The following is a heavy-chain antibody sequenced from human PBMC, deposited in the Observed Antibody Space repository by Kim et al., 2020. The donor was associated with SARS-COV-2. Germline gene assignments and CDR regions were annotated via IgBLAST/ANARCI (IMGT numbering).Heavy chain of an antibody. D-gene: IGHD2-2*01. Sequence: GGSLRLSCAVSGFASDDYAMSWVRQVPGQGLEWVAGINWNGGSTDYAASVKGRFVISRDTAKSLLLQMHSLRDDDTAFYYCARGGYCRSSICYDFSGMD. CDR3: ARGGYCRSSICYDFSGMD. J-gene: IGHJ6*01. CDR2: INWNGGST. V-gene: IGHV3-20*04. CDR1: GFASDDYA.